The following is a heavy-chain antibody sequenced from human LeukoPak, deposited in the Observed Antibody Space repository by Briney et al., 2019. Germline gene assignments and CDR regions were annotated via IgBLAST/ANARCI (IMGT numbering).Heavy chain of an antibody. CDR1: GFTFSSYA. J-gene: IGHJ4*02. D-gene: IGHD6-13*01. Sequence: GGSLRLSCAASGFTFSSYAMSWVRQAPGKGLEWVSAISGSGGSTYYADSVKGRFTISRDNAKNSLSLQMSSLRVEDTAVYYCVKGPLITAAGTYWGQGTLVTVSS. CDR2: ISGSGGST. CDR3: VKGPLITAAGTY. V-gene: IGHV3-23*01.